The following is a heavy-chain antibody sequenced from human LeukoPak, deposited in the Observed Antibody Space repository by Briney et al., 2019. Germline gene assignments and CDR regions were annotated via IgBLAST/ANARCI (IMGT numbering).Heavy chain of an antibody. J-gene: IGHJ4*02. CDR2: INSNGDGT. CDR3: VKAMVGGTLDY. V-gene: IGHV3-64D*06. D-gene: IGHD1-26*01. CDR1: GFTFSRYA. Sequence: PGGSLRLSCSASGFTFSRYAMHWVRQAPGKGLEYISAINSNGDGTYNADSMKGRFTISRDNSKNTLYLQMSSLRAEDTAVYYCVKAMVGGTLDYWGQGTLVTVSS.